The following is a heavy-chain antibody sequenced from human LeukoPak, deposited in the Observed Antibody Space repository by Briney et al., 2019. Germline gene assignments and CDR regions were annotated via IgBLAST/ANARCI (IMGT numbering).Heavy chain of an antibody. D-gene: IGHD2-15*01. J-gene: IGHJ6*02. CDR2: IYYSGST. Sequence: SETLSLTCTVSGGSISSGGYYWSWIRQHPGKGLEWLGYIYYSGSTYYNPSLKSRVTISVDTSKNQFSLKLSSVTAADTAVYYCAREKLRGLYYYGMDVWGQGTTVTVSS. CDR3: AREKLRGLYYYGMDV. CDR1: GGSISSGGYY. V-gene: IGHV4-31*03.